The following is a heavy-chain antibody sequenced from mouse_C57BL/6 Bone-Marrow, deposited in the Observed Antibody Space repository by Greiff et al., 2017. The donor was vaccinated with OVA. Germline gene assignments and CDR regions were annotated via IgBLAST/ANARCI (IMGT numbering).Heavy chain of an antibody. V-gene: IGHV1-64*01. Sequence: QVQLLQPGAELVKPGASVKLSCKASGYTFTSYWMHCVKQRPGQGLEWIGMIHPNSGSTNYNEKFKSKATLTVDKSSSTAYMHLSSLTSEDSAVDYCATYYSNDYWGQGTTLTVSS. CDR3: ATYYSNDY. CDR1: GYTFTSYW. J-gene: IGHJ2*01. D-gene: IGHD2-5*01. CDR2: IHPNSGST.